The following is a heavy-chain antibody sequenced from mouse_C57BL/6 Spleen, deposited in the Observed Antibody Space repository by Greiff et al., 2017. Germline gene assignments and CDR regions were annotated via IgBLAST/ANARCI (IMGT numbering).Heavy chain of an antibody. J-gene: IGHJ2*01. CDR3: ARQCSSSYYFDY. V-gene: IGHV5-9*01. Sequence: DVMLVESGGGLVKPGGSLKLSCAASGFTFSSYTMSWVRQTPEKRLEWVATISGGGGNTYYPDSVKGRFTISRDNAKNTLYLQMSSLRSEDTALYYCARQCSSSYYFDYWGQGTTLTVSS. CDR1: GFTFSSYT. CDR2: ISGGGGNT. D-gene: IGHD1-1*01.